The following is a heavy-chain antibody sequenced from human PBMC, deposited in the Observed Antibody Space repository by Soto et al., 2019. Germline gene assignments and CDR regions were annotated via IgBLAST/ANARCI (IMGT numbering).Heavy chain of an antibody. CDR3: ARDRDYGDYKPNYYYYGMDV. V-gene: IGHV1-69*06. D-gene: IGHD4-17*01. CDR2: IIPIFGTA. Sequence: GASVKVSCKASGGTFSSYAISWVRQAPGQGLEWMGGIIPIFGTANYAQKFQGRVTITADKSTSTAYTELSSLRSEDTAVYYCARDRDYGDYKPNYYYYGMDVWGQGTTVTVSS. CDR1: GGTFSSYA. J-gene: IGHJ6*02.